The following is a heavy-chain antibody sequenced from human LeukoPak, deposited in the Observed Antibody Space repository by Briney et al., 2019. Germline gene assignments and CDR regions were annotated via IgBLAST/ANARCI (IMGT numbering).Heavy chain of an antibody. V-gene: IGHV3-74*01. J-gene: IGHJ5*02. CDR2: INSDGSST. CDR3: ARPLSSLPGYSSSWFDINGHWFDP. Sequence: GGSLRLSCAASGFTFSSYWMHWVRQAPGKGLVWVSRINSDGSSTSYADSVKGRFTISRDNAKNTLYLQMNSLRAEDTAVYYCARPLSSLPGYSSSWFDINGHWFDPWGQGTLVTVSS. D-gene: IGHD6-13*01. CDR1: GFTFSSYW.